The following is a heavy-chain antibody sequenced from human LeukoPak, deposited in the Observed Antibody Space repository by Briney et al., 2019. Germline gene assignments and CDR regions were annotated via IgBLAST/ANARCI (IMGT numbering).Heavy chain of an antibody. CDR3: ARTIPPRGGYFDY. CDR1: GGSISSSSYY. V-gene: IGHV4-39*01. CDR2: IYYSGST. D-gene: IGHD3-10*01. Sequence: SETLSLTCTVSGGSISSSSYYWGWIRQPPGKGLEWIGSIYYSGSTYYHPSLKSRVTISVDTSKNQLSLKLSSVTAADTAVYYCARTIPPRGGYFDYGAQEPRVTVPS. J-gene: IGHJ4*02.